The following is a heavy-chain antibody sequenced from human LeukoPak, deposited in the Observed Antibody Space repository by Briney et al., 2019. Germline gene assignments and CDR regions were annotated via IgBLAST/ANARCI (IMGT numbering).Heavy chain of an antibody. J-gene: IGHJ4*02. V-gene: IGHV1-18*01. CDR3: ARARFPYGGNYPLDY. D-gene: IGHD4-23*01. CDR2: ISAYNGNT. CDR1: GYTFTSYG. Sequence: ASVKVSCKASGYTFTSYGISWVRQAPGQGLEWMGWISAYNGNTNYAQKLQGRVTMTTDTSTSTAYMELRSLRSDDTAVYYCARARFPYGGNYPLDYWGQGTLVTVSS.